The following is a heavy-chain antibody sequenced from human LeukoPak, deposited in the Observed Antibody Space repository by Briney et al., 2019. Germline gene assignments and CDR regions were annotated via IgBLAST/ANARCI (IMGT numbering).Heavy chain of an antibody. D-gene: IGHD4-11*01. CDR2: IYTSGSP. CDR3: ARESDCSNNVDS. CDR1: GASIGTGNYY. J-gene: IGHJ4*02. V-gene: IGHV4-61*02. Sequence: SQTLSLTCTVSGASIGTGNYYWSWIRQPAGKGLEWIGRIYTSGSPTYNPSLKSRVTMSLDTSKNQFSLKLNSVTATDTAVYYCARESDCSNNVDSWGQGTLVTVSS.